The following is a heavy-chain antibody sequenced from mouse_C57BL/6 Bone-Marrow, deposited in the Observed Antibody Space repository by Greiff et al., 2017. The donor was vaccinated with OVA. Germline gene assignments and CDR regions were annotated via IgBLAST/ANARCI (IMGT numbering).Heavy chain of an antibody. CDR1: GFTFSDYG. CDR3: ARSLKNYYGSSYDAMDY. CDR2: ISSGSSTI. V-gene: IGHV5-17*01. J-gene: IGHJ4*01. Sequence: DVKLVESGGGLVKPGGSLKLSCAASGFTFSDYGMHWVRQAPEKGLEWVAYISSGSSTIYYADTVKGRFTISRDNAKNTLFLQMTSLRSEDTAMYYCARSLKNYYGSSYDAMDYWGQGTSVTVSS. D-gene: IGHD1-1*01.